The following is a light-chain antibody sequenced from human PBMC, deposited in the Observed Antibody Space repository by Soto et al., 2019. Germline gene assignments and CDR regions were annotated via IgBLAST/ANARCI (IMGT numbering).Light chain of an antibody. CDR2: EVN. CDR3: CSSGGSPTYV. J-gene: IGLJ1*01. Sequence: QSVLTQPAPMSGSPGQSITISCTGTSSNVGSYKLVSWYQQHPGKAPKLMIFEVNKRPSGVSNRFSGSKSGNTASLTISGLKVEDEADYYCCSSGGSPTYVFGTGTKVTVL. V-gene: IGLV2-23*02. CDR1: SSNVGSYKL.